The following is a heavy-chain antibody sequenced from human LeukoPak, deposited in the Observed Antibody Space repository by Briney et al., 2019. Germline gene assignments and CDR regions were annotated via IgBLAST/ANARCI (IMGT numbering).Heavy chain of an antibody. CDR2: INHSGST. CDR3: ARDPAYNWNPQYYFDY. D-gene: IGHD1-20*01. Sequence: SETLSLTCAVYGGSFSGYYWSWIRQPPGKGLEWIGEINHSGSTNYNPSLKSRVTISVDTSKNQFSLKLSSVTAADTAVYYCARDPAYNWNPQYYFDYWGQGTLVTVSS. V-gene: IGHV4-34*01. CDR1: GGSFSGYY. J-gene: IGHJ4*02.